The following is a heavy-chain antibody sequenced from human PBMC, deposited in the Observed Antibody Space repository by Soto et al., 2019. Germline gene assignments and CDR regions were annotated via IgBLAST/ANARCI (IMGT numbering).Heavy chain of an antibody. V-gene: IGHV1-69*04. J-gene: IGHJ4*02. Sequence: QVQLVQSGAEVKRPGSSVKVSCKASGDTFSFYSINWVRQAPGLGLEWMGRVNPILSMSNYAQRFQGRVTMTAAKSTSKSYRERSGLRSEATAMYYCASSYGSGYRAFDYWGQGALVTVSS. D-gene: IGHD3-10*01. CDR1: GDTFSFYS. CDR2: VNPILSMS. CDR3: ASSYGSGYRAFDY.